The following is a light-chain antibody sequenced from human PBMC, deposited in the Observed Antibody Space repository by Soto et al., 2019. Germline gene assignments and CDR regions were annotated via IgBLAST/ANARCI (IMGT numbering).Light chain of an antibody. Sequence: QSVLAQPASVSGSPGQSITISCTGSDVGGYNYVSWYQQHPGKAPKLMIYDVNNRPSGVSNRFSGSKSGNTASLTISGLQVVFDADYYCSSYINSFTLVFGSGTNVTVL. CDR3: SSYINSFTLV. CDR2: DVN. V-gene: IGLV2-14*01. CDR1: SDVGGYNY. J-gene: IGLJ1*01.